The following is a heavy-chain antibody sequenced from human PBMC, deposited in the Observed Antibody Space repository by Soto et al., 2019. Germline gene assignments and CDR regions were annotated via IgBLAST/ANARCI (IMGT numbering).Heavy chain of an antibody. J-gene: IGHJ4*02. CDR1: GFIFRNYG. CDR2: ISYDGSEK. D-gene: IGHD3-10*01. CDR3: ARDLLAAYSHSGMIDY. V-gene: IGHV3-30*19. Sequence: GGSLRLPCVASGFIFRNYGLHWVRQAPGKGLEGVAVISYDGSEKYPADSVKGRFTISRDNSKDTVYLQMSSLTGNDTAVYYCARDLLAAYSHSGMIDYWGQGSLVTVSS.